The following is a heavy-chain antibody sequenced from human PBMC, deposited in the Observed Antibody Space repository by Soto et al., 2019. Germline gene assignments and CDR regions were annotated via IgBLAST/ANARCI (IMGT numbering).Heavy chain of an antibody. J-gene: IGHJ4*02. Sequence: QVQLVQSGAEVKKPGASVRVSCKSSGYTFSDYNVHWVRQAPGQGLEWLGWIFPQSGATKYTQRLQGRVTMTRDTSIIAVYMELSGLRADDTAAYYCARESSTWNQSCSRTTCALDQWGQGTLVIVSS. CDR1: GYTFSDYN. CDR3: ARESSTWNQSCSRTTCALDQ. V-gene: IGHV1-2*02. CDR2: IFPQSGAT. D-gene: IGHD2-2*01.